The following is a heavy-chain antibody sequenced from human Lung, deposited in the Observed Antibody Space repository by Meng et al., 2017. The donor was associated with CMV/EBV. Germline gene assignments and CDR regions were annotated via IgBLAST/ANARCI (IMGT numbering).Heavy chain of an antibody. CDR2: VIPTSGTA. CDR1: GGTFSSFT. V-gene: IGHV1-69*05. Sequence: SVXVSXXATGGTFSSFTLNWVRQAPGQGPEWMGGVIPTSGTAKYPQKFQGRVTITTDESTNTAYMEVSSLRSDDTAVYYCAGWAGKGDSGDFWTGLYDYWGRRXLVTVSS. J-gene: IGHJ4*02. CDR3: AGWAGKGDSGDFWTGLYDY. D-gene: IGHD3/OR15-3a*01.